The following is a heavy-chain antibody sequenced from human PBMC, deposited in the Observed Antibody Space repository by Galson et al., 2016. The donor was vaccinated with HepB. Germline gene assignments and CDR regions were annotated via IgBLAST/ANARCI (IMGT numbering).Heavy chain of an antibody. V-gene: IGHV3-21*01. CDR2: LDGSGTWQ. CDR3: ARGQGGFEGFVH. D-gene: IGHD3-10*01. Sequence: SLRLSCAASGFTFSSNAMSWVRQAPGKGLEWVSSLDGSGTWQHSSESLKGRFTISSDNGENTLFLQMNSLTPQDTAVYYCARGQGGFEGFVHWGQGTLVTVS. J-gene: IGHJ5*02. CDR1: GFTFSSNA.